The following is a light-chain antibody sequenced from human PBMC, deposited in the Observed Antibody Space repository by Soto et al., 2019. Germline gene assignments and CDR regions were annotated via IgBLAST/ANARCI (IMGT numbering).Light chain of an antibody. Sequence: VSTHSQGTLSLSPVERATLSCSASQSVSSSYLAWYQQKPGQAPRLLIYGASSRATGIPDRFSGSGSGTDFTLTISRLEPEDFAVYYCQQYGSSSWTFGQGSKVDVK. CDR3: QQYGSSSWT. V-gene: IGKV3-20*01. CDR1: QSVSSSY. J-gene: IGKJ1*01. CDR2: GAS.